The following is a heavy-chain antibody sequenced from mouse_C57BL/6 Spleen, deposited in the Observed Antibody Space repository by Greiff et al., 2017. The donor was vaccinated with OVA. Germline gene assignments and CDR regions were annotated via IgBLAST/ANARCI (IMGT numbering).Heavy chain of an antibody. D-gene: IGHD2-4*01. J-gene: IGHJ4*01. CDR3: ARSGLRRDYAMDY. Sequence: QVQLQQSGAELVKPGASVKLSCKASGYTFTSYWMHWVKQRPGQGLEWIGMIHPNSGSTNYNEKFKSKATLTVDKSSSTAYMQLSSLTSEDSAVEYGARSGLRRDYAMDYWGQGTSVTVSS. CDR1: GYTFTSYW. CDR2: IHPNSGST. V-gene: IGHV1-64*01.